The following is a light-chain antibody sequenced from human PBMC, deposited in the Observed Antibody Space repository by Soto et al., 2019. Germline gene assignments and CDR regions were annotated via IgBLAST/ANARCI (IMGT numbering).Light chain of an antibody. CDR2: GAS. CDR3: QQYNNWPPWT. CDR1: QSVSSN. V-gene: IGKV3-15*01. J-gene: IGKJ1*01. Sequence: EIVMTQSPATLSVSPGERATLSCRATQSVSSNLAWYQQKPGQAPRLLIYGASTRATGIPARFSGSGSGTEFPLTISRLVSEDFALYYFQQYNNWPPWTFGQATKVEIK.